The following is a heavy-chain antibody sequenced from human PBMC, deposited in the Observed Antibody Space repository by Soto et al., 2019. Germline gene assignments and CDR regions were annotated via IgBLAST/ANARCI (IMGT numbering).Heavy chain of an antibody. CDR1: GFTFSYYA. D-gene: IGHD5-12*01. V-gene: IGHV3-30-3*01. J-gene: IGHJ6*02. Sequence: QVQLVESGGGVVQPGRSLRLSCVASGFTFSYYAMHWVRQAPGKGLEWVAVISYDVSNKYYADSVKGRFTISRDNSKNXLYLQMNSLRAEDTAVYYCARVVATITDYYYGMDVWGQGTTVTVSS. CDR2: ISYDVSNK. CDR3: ARVVATITDYYYGMDV.